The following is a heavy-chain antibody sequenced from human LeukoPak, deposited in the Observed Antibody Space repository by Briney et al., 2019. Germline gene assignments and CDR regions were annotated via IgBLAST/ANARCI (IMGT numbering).Heavy chain of an antibody. V-gene: IGHV1-69*05. Sequence: SVKVSCKASGGTFSSYAISWVRQAPGQGLEWMRGIIPIFGTASYAQKFQGRVTITTDESTSTAYMELSSLRSEDTAVYYCARGYCSGGSCYSGTLYYMDVWGKGTTVTVSS. J-gene: IGHJ6*03. CDR1: GGTFSSYA. CDR3: ARGYCSGGSCYSGTLYYMDV. D-gene: IGHD2-15*01. CDR2: IIPIFGTA.